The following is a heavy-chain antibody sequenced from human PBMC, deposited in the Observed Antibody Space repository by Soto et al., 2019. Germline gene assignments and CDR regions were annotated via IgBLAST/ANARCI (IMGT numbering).Heavy chain of an antibody. CDR3: GHRILRTVFGLVTTTAIYFDF. J-gene: IGHJ4*02. V-gene: IGHV2-5*02. CDR2: IYWDDDK. Sequence: QITLNESGPTVVKPAETLTLTCTFSGFSLTTSGVGVGWIRQSPGKAPEWLALIYWDDDKRYSASLKSRLTITKDTSKNQVVLTMASVDPADTPTYYCGHRILRTVFGLVTTTAIYFDFWGQGTPVVVSS. D-gene: IGHD3-3*01. CDR1: GFSLTTSGVG.